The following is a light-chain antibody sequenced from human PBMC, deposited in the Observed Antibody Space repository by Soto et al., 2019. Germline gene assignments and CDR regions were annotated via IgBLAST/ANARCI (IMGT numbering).Light chain of an antibody. CDR1: QSIAGY. V-gene: IGKV1-39*01. J-gene: IGKJ5*01. CDR3: QQSFSVTIT. CDR2: SAS. Sequence: DIQMTQSPSSLSASVGDRVTITCRESQSIAGYLSWYEQKRGKAPKVXIYSASSLQRGVPSRFSGSGSGTDFSRTITGLQPEDVETDSCQQSFSVTITFGQGTRLEIK.